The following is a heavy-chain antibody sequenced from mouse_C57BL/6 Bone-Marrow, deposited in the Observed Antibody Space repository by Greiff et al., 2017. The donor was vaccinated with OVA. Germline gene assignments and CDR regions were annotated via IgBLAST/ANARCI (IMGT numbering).Heavy chain of an antibody. CDR3: ARWLLYAMDY. CDR2: INSDGGST. V-gene: IGHV5-2*01. CDR1: EYEFPSHD. D-gene: IGHD2-3*01. J-gene: IGHJ4*01. Sequence: EVNVVESGGGLVQPGESLKLSCESNEYEFPSHDMSWVRKTPEKRLELVAAINSDGGSTYYPDTMERRFIISGDNTKKTLYLQMSSLMSEDTALDYCARWLLYAMDYWGQGTSVTVSS.